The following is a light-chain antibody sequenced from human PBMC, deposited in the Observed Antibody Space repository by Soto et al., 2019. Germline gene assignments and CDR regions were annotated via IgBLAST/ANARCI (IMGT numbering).Light chain of an antibody. CDR2: TAS. CDR3: QQAYSFPLT. V-gene: IGKV1-12*01. CDR1: QYIGSW. Sequence: DIHMTQSPSSVSASVGDRVTITCRASQYIGSWLAWYQQRPGKAPKLLIYTASTLQSGVPSRFRGSGSGTDFTLTINSLQPEDFATYYCQQAYSFPLTFGGGTKVDIK. J-gene: IGKJ4*01.